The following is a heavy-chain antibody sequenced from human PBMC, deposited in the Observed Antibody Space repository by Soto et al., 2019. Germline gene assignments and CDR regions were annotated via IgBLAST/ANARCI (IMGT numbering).Heavy chain of an antibody. CDR2: INPNSGGT. CDR3: AREAGIAVAGSMDWFDP. CDR1: GYTFTGYY. D-gene: IGHD6-19*01. Sequence: ASVKVSCKASGYTFTGYYMHWVRQAPGQGLEWMGWINPNSGGTNYAQKFQGWVAMTRDTSISTAYMELSRLRSDDTAVYYCAREAGIAVAGSMDWFDPWGQGTLVTVSS. J-gene: IGHJ5*02. V-gene: IGHV1-2*04.